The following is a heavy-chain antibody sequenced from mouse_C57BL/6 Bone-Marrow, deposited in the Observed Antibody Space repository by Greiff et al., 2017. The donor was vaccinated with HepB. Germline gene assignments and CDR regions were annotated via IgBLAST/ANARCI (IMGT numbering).Heavy chain of an antibody. CDR2: ISYDGSN. J-gene: IGHJ1*03. Sequence: EVKLMESGPGLVKPSQSLSLTCSVTGYSITSGYYWNWIRQFPGNKLEWMGYISYDGSNNYNPSLKNRISITRDTSKNQFFLKLNSVTTEDTATYYCARAGGPDWYFDVWGTGTTVTVSS. CDR3: ARAGGPDWYFDV. D-gene: IGHD1-1*02. CDR1: GYSITSGYY. V-gene: IGHV3-6*01.